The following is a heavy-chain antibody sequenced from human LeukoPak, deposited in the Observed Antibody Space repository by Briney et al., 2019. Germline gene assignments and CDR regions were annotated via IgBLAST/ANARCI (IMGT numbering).Heavy chain of an antibody. CDR1: SGSISDYY. D-gene: IGHD2/OR15-2a*01. CDR3: ARELKVGNTGYYFDY. J-gene: IGHJ4*02. Sequence: SETLSLTCTVSSGSISDYYWSWIRQPQGKGLEWIGYIYYSGSTNYNPSLKSRVTILVDMSKNQFSLKMSSVTAADTAVYYCARELKVGNTGYYFDYWGQGTLVTVSS. V-gene: IGHV4-59*01. CDR2: IYYSGST.